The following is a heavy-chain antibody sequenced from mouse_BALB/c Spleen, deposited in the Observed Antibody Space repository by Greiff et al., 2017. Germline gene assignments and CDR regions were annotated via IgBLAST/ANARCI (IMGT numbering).Heavy chain of an antibody. Sequence: VQLKQSGAELVKPGASVKLSCTASGFNIKDTYMHWVKQRPEQGLEWIGRIDPANGNTKYDPKFQGTATITADTSSNTAYLQLSSLTSEDTAVYYCAKDDSAWFAYWGQGTLVTVSA. CDR2: IDPANGNT. CDR1: GFNIKDTY. CDR3: AKDDSAWFAY. V-gene: IGHV14-3*02. J-gene: IGHJ3*01. D-gene: IGHD2-4*01.